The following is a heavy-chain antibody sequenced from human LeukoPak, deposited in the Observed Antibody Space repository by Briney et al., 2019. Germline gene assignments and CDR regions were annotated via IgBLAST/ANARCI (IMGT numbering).Heavy chain of an antibody. CDR2: IGWNSGSI. J-gene: IGHJ4*02. D-gene: IGHD3-22*01. CDR3: AKGPYYYDSSGYLSN. Sequence: GGSLRLSCAASGFTFDDYAMHWVRQAPGKGLEWVSGIGWNSGSIGYADSVKGRFTISRDNAKNSLYLQMNSLRAEDTALYYCAKGPYYYDSSGYLSNWGQGTLVTVSS. V-gene: IGHV3-9*01. CDR1: GFTFDDYA.